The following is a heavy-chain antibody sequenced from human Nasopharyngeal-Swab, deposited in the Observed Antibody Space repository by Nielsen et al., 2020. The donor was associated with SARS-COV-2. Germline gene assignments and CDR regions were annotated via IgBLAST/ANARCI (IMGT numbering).Heavy chain of an antibody. D-gene: IGHD5-18*01. V-gene: IGHV4-30-4*01. Sequence: WIRQPPGKGLEWIGYIYYSGSTYYNPSLKSRVTISVDTSKNQFSLKLSSVTAADTAVYYCASLNVDTAMVPDYWGQGTLVTVSS. CDR3: ASLNVDTAMVPDY. J-gene: IGHJ4*02. CDR2: IYYSGST.